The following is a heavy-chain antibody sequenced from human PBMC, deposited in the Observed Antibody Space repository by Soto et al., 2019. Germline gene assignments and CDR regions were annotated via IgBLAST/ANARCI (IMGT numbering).Heavy chain of an antibody. CDR3: ARLGGDTAMVLSSGSLDDFDI. J-gene: IGHJ3*02. CDR1: GGTFSTYA. Sequence: SVKVSCKASGGTFSTYAISWVRQAPGQGHEWMGGIIPIFGTANYAQKFQGRVTITADESTSTAYMEVSSLRSEDTAVYYCARLGGDTAMVLSSGSLDDFDIWGQGTMVTVSS. V-gene: IGHV1-69*13. D-gene: IGHD5-18*01. CDR2: IIPIFGTA.